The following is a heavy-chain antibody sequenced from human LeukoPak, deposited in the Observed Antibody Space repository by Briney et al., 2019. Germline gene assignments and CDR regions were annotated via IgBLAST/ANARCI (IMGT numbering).Heavy chain of an antibody. D-gene: IGHD6-13*01. Sequence: PSETLSLTCAVYGGSFSGYYWSWIRQPPGKGLEWIGEINHSGSTNYNPSLKSRVTISVDTSKNQFSLKLSSVTAADTAVYYCARPVAAAGTVWLWYFDLWGRGTLVTVSS. V-gene: IGHV4-34*01. CDR3: ARPVAAAGTVWLWYFDL. CDR2: INHSGST. CDR1: GGSFSGYY. J-gene: IGHJ2*01.